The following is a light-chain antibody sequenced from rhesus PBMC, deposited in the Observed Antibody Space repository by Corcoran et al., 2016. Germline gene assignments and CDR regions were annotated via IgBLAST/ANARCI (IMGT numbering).Light chain of an antibody. V-gene: IGKV1-33*02. CDR3: QQGYSTQYS. CDR2: AAS. Sequence: DIQMSQSPSSLSASVGDKVTITCRASQGISNALAWYQQKPGKAPKLLIYAASNLESGVPSGFSGSRSGTDFTLPISSLQPEDCATYYCQQGYSTQYSFGQWTKVEIK. CDR1: QGISNA. J-gene: IGKJ2*01.